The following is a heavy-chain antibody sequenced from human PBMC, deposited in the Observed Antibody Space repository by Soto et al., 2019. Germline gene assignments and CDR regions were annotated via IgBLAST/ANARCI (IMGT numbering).Heavy chain of an antibody. CDR2: IKQDGSEK. CDR1: GFTFSSYW. Sequence: EVQLVESGGGLVQPGESLRLSCAASGFTFSSYWMSWVRQAPGKGLEWVANIKQDGSEKYYVDSVKGRFTISRDNAKNSLYLQVNSLRAEDTAVYYCARGGHCSSTSCYTSRSAFDIWGQGTMVTVSS. J-gene: IGHJ3*02. V-gene: IGHV3-7*01. D-gene: IGHD2-2*02. CDR3: ARGGHCSSTSCYTSRSAFDI.